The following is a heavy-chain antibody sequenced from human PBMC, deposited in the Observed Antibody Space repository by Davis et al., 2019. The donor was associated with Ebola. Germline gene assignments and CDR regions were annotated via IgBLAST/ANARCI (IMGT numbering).Heavy chain of an antibody. CDR2: ISYDGSNK. CDR3: ARGPTYSSGFDY. D-gene: IGHD6-25*01. Sequence: PGGSLRLSCAASGFTFSSYAMHWVRQAPGKGLEWVAVISYDGSNKYYADSVKGRFTISRDNSKNTLYLQMNSLRAEDTAVYYCARGPTYSSGFDYWGQGTLVTVSS. CDR1: GFTFSSYA. V-gene: IGHV3-30-3*01. J-gene: IGHJ4*02.